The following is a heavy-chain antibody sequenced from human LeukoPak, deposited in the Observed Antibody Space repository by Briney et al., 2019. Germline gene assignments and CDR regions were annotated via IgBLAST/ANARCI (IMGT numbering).Heavy chain of an antibody. Sequence: PGGSLRLSCAASGFTFDDYAMHWVRQAPGKGLEWVSGISWNSGSIGYADSVKGRFTISRDNAKNSLYLQMNSLRAEDTALYYCAKVLSDYYDSSADFDIWGQGTMVTVSS. CDR3: AKVLSDYYDSSADFDI. CDR1: GFTFDDYA. J-gene: IGHJ3*02. D-gene: IGHD3-22*01. V-gene: IGHV3-9*01. CDR2: ISWNSGSI.